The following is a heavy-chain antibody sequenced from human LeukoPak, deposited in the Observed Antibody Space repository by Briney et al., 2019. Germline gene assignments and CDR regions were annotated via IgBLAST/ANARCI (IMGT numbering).Heavy chain of an antibody. D-gene: IGHD3-9*01. CDR3: ARVYDKGAFDT. CDR2: IYYSGST. CDR1: GGSISSYY. V-gene: IGHV4-59*01. J-gene: IGHJ3*02. Sequence: PSETLSLTCTDSGGSISSYYWSWIRQPPGKGLEWIGYIYYSGSTNYNPSLKSRVTISVDTSKNQFSLKLSSVTAADTAVYYCARVYDKGAFDTWGQGTMVTVSS.